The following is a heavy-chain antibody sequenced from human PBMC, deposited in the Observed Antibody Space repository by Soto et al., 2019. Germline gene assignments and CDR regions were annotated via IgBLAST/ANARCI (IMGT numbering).Heavy chain of an antibody. D-gene: IGHD1-7*01. V-gene: IGHV4-39*01. CDR1: GDSITSTTYY. Sequence: PSETLSLTCTVSGDSITSTTYYWGWIRQPPGKGLVWIAIFYFTGRTHYIPSLKGRVTLSVDMSKNQFSLKLSSLTAADTAVYYCATHNWDLDPWGQGTLVTVSS. CDR3: ATHNWDLDP. J-gene: IGHJ1*01. CDR2: FYFTGRT.